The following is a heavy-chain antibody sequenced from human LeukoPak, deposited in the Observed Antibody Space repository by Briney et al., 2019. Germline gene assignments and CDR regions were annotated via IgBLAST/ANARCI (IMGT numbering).Heavy chain of an antibody. CDR2: IIPILGIA. J-gene: IGHJ5*02. CDR3: ARGGRGDWFDP. V-gene: IGHV1-69*04. D-gene: IGHD3-16*01. CDR1: GGTFSSYA. Sequence: SVKVSCKASGGTFSSYAISWVRQAPGQGLEWMGRIIPILGIANYAQKFQGRVTITADKSTSTAYMELSSLRSEDTAMYYCARGGRGDWFDPWGQGTLVTVSS.